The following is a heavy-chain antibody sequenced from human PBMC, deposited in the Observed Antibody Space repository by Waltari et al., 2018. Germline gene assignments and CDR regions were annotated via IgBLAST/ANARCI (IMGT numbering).Heavy chain of an antibody. J-gene: IGHJ4*02. CDR3: ARRGDSSGYYVFDS. CDR1: GGPISHYY. V-gene: IGHV4-59*01. CDR2: IYYTGSS. D-gene: IGHD3-22*01. Sequence: QVQLQESGPGLVKPSETLSLTCTVPGGPISHYYRSWIRQPPGKGLEWIGYIYYTGSSNYNPSLRGRVTISLDTSKNQFSLTLSSVTAADTAVYYCARRGDSSGYYVFDSWGQGTLVTVSS.